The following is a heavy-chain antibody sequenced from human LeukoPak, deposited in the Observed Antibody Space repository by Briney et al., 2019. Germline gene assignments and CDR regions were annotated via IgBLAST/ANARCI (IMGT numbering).Heavy chain of an antibody. CDR1: GASVTDYY. D-gene: IGHD7-27*01. J-gene: IGHJ5*02. V-gene: IGHV4-59*02. Sequence: SETLSLTCTVSGASVTDYYWSWIRQSPGKGLEWINIHHRGNSDYNPPLRSRVTSSLDTSKNQFSLNLISVTAADTAVYYCTRGHWGLQSWSQGTLVTVSS. CDR2: IHHRGNS. CDR3: TRGHWGLQS.